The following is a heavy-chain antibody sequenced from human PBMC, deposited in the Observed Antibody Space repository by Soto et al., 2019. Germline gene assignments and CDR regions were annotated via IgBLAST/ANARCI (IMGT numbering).Heavy chain of an antibody. D-gene: IGHD6-19*01. J-gene: IGHJ5*02. CDR1: RAALSSGGYF. CDR3: TREQSDDNYFDP. Sequence: PSETLSLTCTVSRAALSSGGYFYTWVRQPPGKGLEWLGYIYYSGGTNYNPSLKSRVTISLDKSKSQFSLRLISVTAADTAVYYCTREQSDDNYFDPWGQGTLVTVSS. V-gene: IGHV4-61*08. CDR2: IYYSGGT.